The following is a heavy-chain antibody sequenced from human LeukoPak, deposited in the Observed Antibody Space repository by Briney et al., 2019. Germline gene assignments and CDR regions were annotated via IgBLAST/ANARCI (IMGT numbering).Heavy chain of an antibody. CDR3: ARVPSRYYDS. Sequence: ASVKVSCKTSGYRFTEYYIHWVQQAPGKGLQWMGRVDPEDGDTVYGGKFQRRVSITADPSTDTAYMELRSLRSDDTAVYFCARVPSRYYDSWGQGTLVTVSS. J-gene: IGHJ4*02. CDR1: GYRFTEYY. D-gene: IGHD2-15*01. V-gene: IGHV1-69-2*01. CDR2: VDPEDGDT.